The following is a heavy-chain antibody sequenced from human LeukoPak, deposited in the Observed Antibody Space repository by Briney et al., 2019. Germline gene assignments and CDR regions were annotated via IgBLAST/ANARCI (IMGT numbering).Heavy chain of an antibody. CDR1: GFIFSSYW. D-gene: IGHD7-27*01. CDR2: IKTDGSEK. Sequence: PGGSLRLSCAASGFIFSSYWMTWVRQAPGKGLEWVANIKTDGSEKYYVDSVKGRFTISRDNAKNSLYLQMNSLGAEDTAVYYCATLGGDYWGQGTLVTVSS. CDR3: ATLGGDY. V-gene: IGHV3-7*05. J-gene: IGHJ4*02.